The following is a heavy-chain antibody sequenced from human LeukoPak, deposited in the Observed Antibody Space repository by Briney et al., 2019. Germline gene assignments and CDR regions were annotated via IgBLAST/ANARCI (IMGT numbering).Heavy chain of an antibody. CDR2: ISGSGGST. Sequence: GGSLRLSCEASGFTFSSFAMSWVRQAPGKGLEWVSSISGSGGSTYYADSVKGRFTIPRDNSKTTLYLQMNSLRAEDTAIYYCALHWGYWGQGTLVTVSS. V-gene: IGHV3-23*01. D-gene: IGHD3-16*01. J-gene: IGHJ4*02. CDR3: ALHWGY. CDR1: GFTFSSFA.